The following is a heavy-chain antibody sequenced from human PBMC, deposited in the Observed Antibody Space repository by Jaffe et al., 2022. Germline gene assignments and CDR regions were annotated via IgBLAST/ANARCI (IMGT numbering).Heavy chain of an antibody. J-gene: IGHJ3*02. V-gene: IGHV3-43*01. Sequence: EVQLVESGGVVVQPGGSLRLSCAASGFTFDDYTMHWVRQAPGKGLEWVSLISWDGGSTYYADSVKGRFTISRDNSKNSLYLQMNSLRTEDTALYYCAKGGWGVAAPWDAFDIWGQGTMVTVSS. CDR2: ISWDGGST. D-gene: IGHD2-15*01. CDR1: GFTFDDYT. CDR3: AKGGWGVAAPWDAFDI.